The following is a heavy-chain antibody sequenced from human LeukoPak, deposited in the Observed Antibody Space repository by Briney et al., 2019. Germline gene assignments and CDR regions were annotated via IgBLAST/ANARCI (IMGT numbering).Heavy chain of an antibody. V-gene: IGHV3-23*01. CDR2: ISGNGDNT. Sequence: PGGSLRLSCAASGFIFSNYGMSWVRQAPGKGLEWVSGISGNGDNTYYADSVKGRSTISRVNSKNTLYLQMDSLRAEDTAVYHCAKTNGYYDYWGRGTLVTVSS. D-gene: IGHD3-22*01. CDR3: AKTNGYYDY. J-gene: IGHJ4*02. CDR1: GFIFSNYG.